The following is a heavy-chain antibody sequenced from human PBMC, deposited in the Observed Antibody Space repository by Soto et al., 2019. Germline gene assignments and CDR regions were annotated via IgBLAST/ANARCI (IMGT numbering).Heavy chain of an antibody. D-gene: IGHD3-3*01. CDR3: VRQYYDFWTDFPDFDY. J-gene: IGHJ4*02. Sequence: ASLKVSCKTSGYTFSKYDISWVRQAPGQGLEWMGLISANSGRANYAQKLQGRVTMTTDTSTSTAYMELRSLRSDDTAVYYCVRQYYDFWTDFPDFDYWGQGTLVTVS. V-gene: IGHV1-18*01. CDR1: GYTFSKYD. CDR2: ISANSGRA.